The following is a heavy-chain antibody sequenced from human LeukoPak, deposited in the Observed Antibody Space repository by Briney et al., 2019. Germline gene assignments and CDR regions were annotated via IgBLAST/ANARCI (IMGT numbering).Heavy chain of an antibody. CDR2: IYHTGST. CDR1: GGSDSIDY. J-gene: IGHJ4*02. Sequence: SETLSLTCTLSGGSDSIDYWNWIRQAPGKGLEWIGYIYHTGSTSYSPSLKSRVTISADTSQNQFSLKLSSVTAADTAVYYCATPDNSGYYYLYWGQGTLVTVSS. CDR3: ATPDNSGYYYLY. D-gene: IGHD3-22*01. V-gene: IGHV4-59*08.